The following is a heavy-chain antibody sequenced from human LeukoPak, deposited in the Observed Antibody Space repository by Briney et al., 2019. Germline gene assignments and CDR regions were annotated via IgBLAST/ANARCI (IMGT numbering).Heavy chain of an antibody. CDR3: ARGSRGYSYG. Sequence: PSQTLSLTCTVSGASVSSGSYYWSWIRQPPGKGLEWIGYIYYSGSTNYNPSLKSRVTISVDTSKNQFSLKLSSVTAADTAVYYCARGSRGYSYGWGQGTLVTVSS. CDR1: GASVSSGSYY. D-gene: IGHD5-18*01. V-gene: IGHV4-61*01. CDR2: IYYSGST. J-gene: IGHJ4*02.